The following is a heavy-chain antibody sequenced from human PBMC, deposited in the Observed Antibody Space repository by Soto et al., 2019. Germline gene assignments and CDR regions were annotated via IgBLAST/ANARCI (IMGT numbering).Heavy chain of an antibody. CDR1: GFTFSSYG. CDR3: AKEHYGYYYDSSGYYFGYYYYGMDV. J-gene: IGHJ6*02. V-gene: IGHV3-30*18. Sequence: QVQLVESGGGVVQPGRSLRLSCAASGFTFSSYGMHWVRQAPGKGLEWVAVISYDGSNKYYADSVKGRFTISRDNSKNTLYLQMNSLRAEDTAVYYCAKEHYGYYYDSSGYYFGYYYYGMDVWGQGTTVTVSS. D-gene: IGHD3-22*01. CDR2: ISYDGSNK.